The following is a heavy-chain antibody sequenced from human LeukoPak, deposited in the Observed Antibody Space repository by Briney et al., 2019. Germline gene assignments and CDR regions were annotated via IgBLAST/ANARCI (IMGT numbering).Heavy chain of an antibody. V-gene: IGHV3-33*06. CDR2: IWYDGSNK. CDR1: GFTFSSYG. J-gene: IGHJ4*02. Sequence: PGRSLRLSCAASGFTFSSYGMHWVRQAPGKGLEWVAVIWYDGSNKYYADSVKGRFTISRDNSKNTLYLQINSLRAEDTAVYYCAKAGYYDSSGHYAPFDYWGQGTLVTVSS. CDR3: AKAGYYDSSGHYAPFDY. D-gene: IGHD3-22*01.